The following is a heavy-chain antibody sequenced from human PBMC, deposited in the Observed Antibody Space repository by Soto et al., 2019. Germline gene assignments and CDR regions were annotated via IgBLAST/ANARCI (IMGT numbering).Heavy chain of an antibody. V-gene: IGHV3-33*06. D-gene: IGHD4-4*01. Sequence: GGYLRLSYAASGFNFRNYARHWVRQAPGKGLEWVAVIWSDGSEKYYGASVKGRVTISRDNFKNTVSLQMNSLRVEDTAIYYSVKDPSPSTGRTNTNLFDTWGRGTMVAVSA. CDR2: IWSDGSEK. J-gene: IGHJ5*02. CDR1: GFNFRNYA. CDR3: VKDPSPSTGRTNTNLFDT.